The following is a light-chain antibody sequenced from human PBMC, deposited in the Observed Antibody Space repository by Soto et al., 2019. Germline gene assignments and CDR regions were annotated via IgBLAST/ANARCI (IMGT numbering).Light chain of an antibody. CDR2: SAS. Sequence: DIQMTQSPSSLSASIGDRITITCRASQGIGRWLAWYQQKPGNAPRSLIYSASSLQSGVPSRFSGSGSETDFTLTISSLQPEDFATYYCQQYSGYPTFGGGTKVEIK. J-gene: IGKJ4*01. V-gene: IGKV1D-16*01. CDR1: QGIGRW. CDR3: QQYSGYPT.